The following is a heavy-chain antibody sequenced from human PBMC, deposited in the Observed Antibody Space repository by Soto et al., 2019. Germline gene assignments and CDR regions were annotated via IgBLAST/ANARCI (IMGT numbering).Heavy chain of an antibody. Sequence: SETLSLTCTVSGGSISSGGYYWSWIRQHPGKGLEWIGYIYYSGSTYYNPSLKSRVTISVDTSKNQFSLKLSSVTAADTAVYYCARSNYYDNSGYRIDAFDIWGQGTMVTVSS. CDR3: ARSNYYDNSGYRIDAFDI. CDR1: GGSISSGGYY. V-gene: IGHV4-30-4*08. D-gene: IGHD3-22*01. CDR2: IYYSGST. J-gene: IGHJ3*02.